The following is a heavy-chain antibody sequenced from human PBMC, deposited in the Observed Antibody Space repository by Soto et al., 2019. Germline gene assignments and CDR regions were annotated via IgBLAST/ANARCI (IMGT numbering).Heavy chain of an antibody. CDR1: GFTFSSYW. Sequence: GGSLRLSCAASGFTFSSYWMHWVRQAPGKGLVWVSEIDSDGSRTNYADSVKGRFTISRGNAKNTLYLQMNSLRAEDTAVYYCASLSATVDYWGQGTLVTVSS. D-gene: IGHD6-13*01. CDR3: ASLSATVDY. J-gene: IGHJ4*02. CDR2: IDSDGSRT. V-gene: IGHV3-74*01.